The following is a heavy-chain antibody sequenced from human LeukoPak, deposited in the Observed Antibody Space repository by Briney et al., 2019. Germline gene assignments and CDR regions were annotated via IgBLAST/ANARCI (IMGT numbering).Heavy chain of an antibody. D-gene: IGHD6-13*01. CDR3: ARVRSSWYYFDY. CDR1: GFTFSSYA. CDR2: ISYDGSNK. V-gene: IGHV3-30-3*01. Sequence: QPGRSLRLSCAASGFTFSSYAMHWVRQAPGKGLEWVAVISYDGSNKYYADSVKGRFTISRDNSKNTLYLQMNSLRAEDTAVYYCARVRSSWYYFDYWGQGTLVTVPS. J-gene: IGHJ4*02.